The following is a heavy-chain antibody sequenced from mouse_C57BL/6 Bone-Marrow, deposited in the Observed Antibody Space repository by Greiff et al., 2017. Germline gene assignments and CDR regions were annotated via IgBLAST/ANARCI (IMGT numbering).Heavy chain of an antibody. Sequence: VNLVESGPELVKPGASVKISCKASGYAFSSSWMNWVQQRPGKGLAWIGRIYPGDGDSTSNGKFKVKGTLTAAKSTSTAYMQLRSLTSDDSAVYVCARNWGRGAMDYWGQGTSVTVSS. D-gene: IGHD4-1*01. CDR3: ARNWGRGAMDY. V-gene: IGHV1-82*01. J-gene: IGHJ4*01. CDR2: IYPGDGDS. CDR1: GYAFSSSW.